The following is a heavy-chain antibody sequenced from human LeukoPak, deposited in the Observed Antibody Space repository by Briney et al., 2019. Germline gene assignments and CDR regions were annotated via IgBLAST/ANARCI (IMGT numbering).Heavy chain of an antibody. V-gene: IGHV1-2*02. CDR1: GYTFTGYY. CDR3: ARGEADGYNLSAFDI. CDR2: INPNSGGT. J-gene: IGHJ3*02. D-gene: IGHD5-24*01. Sequence: GASVKVSCKASGYTFTGYYIHWVRQAPGQGLEWMGWINPNSGGTNYAQKFQGRVTMTRDTSISTAYMELNRLRSDDTAVYYCARGEADGYNLSAFDIWGQGTMVTVSS.